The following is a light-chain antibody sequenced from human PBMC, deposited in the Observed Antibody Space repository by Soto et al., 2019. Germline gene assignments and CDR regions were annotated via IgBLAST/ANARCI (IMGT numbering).Light chain of an antibody. CDR3: GTWDSSLIAGV. J-gene: IGLJ2*01. CDR2: DNN. CDR1: TSNIGNNY. V-gene: IGLV1-51*01. Sequence: QSVLTQPPSVSAAPGQNITISCSGSTSNIGNNYVSWYQHLPGTAPKLLIYDNNKRPSGIPDRFSGTKTGTSATLGITGLQTGDEADYYCGTWDSSLIAGVFGGGTKLTVL.